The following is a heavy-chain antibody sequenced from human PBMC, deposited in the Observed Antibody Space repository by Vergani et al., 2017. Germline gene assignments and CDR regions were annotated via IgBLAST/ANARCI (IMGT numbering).Heavy chain of an antibody. J-gene: IGHJ3*02. CDR2: INHSGST. CDR1: GGSFSGYY. V-gene: IGHV4-34*01. Sequence: QVQLQQWGAGLLKPSETLSLTCAVYGGSFSGYYWSWIRQPPGKGLEWIGEINHSGSTNYNPSLKSRVTISVDTSKNQFSLKLSSVTAADTAVYYCAREYGSSWYSGGAFDIWGQGTMVTVSS. D-gene: IGHD6-13*01. CDR3: AREYGSSWYSGGAFDI.